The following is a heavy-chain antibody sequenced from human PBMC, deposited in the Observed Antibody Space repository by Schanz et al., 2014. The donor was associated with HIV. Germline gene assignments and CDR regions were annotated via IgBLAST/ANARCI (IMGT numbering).Heavy chain of an antibody. J-gene: IGHJ5*02. CDR3: ARGIRQSRRDCRSPNCNTGWFDP. D-gene: IGHD2-2*02. CDR1: RFTFSVYA. Sequence: VQLVESGGGLVKPGGSLRLSCAASRFTFSVYAMNWVRQAPGKGLEWIGEINHSGSTNYTPSLKSRVTISVDTSKKQFSLNLDSVTAADTAVYYCARGIRQSRRDCRSPNCNTGWFDPWGQGTLVTVSS. CDR2: INHSGST. V-gene: IGHV4-34*01.